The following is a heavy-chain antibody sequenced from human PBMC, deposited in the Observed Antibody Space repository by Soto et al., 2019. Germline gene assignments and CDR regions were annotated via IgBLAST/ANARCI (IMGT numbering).Heavy chain of an antibody. V-gene: IGHV3-21*01. CDR1: AVPLCGVS. J-gene: IGHJ4*02. CDR2: ISSGSSDT. Sequence: CVSMGFSCEGSAVPLCGVSMNWVRQVPGKGLEWVASISSGSSDTWYADSVKGRCIISRDNAQNSLFLQMNTLRPEDTAMYYCARVAYWGPGTQVTFSS. CDR3: ARVAY.